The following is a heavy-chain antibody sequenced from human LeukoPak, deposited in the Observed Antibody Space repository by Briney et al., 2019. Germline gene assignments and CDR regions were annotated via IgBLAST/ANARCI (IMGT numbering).Heavy chain of an antibody. V-gene: IGHV3-30*18. Sequence: GGSLRLSCAASGFTFSSYGMHWVRQAPGKGLEWVAVISYDGSNKYYADSVKGRFTISRDNSKNTLYLQMNSLRAEDTAVYYCAKLGEDGDYDYWGQGTLVTVSS. J-gene: IGHJ4*02. CDR3: AKLGEDGDYDY. D-gene: IGHD4-17*01. CDR2: ISYDGSNK. CDR1: GFTFSSYG.